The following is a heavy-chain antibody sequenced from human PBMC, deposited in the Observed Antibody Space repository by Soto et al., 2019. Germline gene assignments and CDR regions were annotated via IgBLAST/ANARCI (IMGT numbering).Heavy chain of an antibody. D-gene: IGHD3-9*01. CDR1: GGTFSSYT. CDR3: AKAEVYYDILTGYYGSYFDY. CDR2: IIPILGIA. Sequence: QVQLVQSGAEVKKPGSSVKVSCKASGGTFSSYTISWVRQAPGQGLEWMGRIIPILGIANYAQKFQGRVTITADKSTSTAYMELSSRRSEDTAVYYCAKAEVYYDILTGYYGSYFDYWGQGTLVTVSS. V-gene: IGHV1-69*02. J-gene: IGHJ4*02.